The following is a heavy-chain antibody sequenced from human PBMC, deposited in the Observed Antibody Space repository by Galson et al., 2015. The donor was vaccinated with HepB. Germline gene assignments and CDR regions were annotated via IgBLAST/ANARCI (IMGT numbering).Heavy chain of an antibody. J-gene: IGHJ4*02. CDR3: AKDNSGWGTSCPDY. D-gene: IGHD2-2*01. V-gene: IGHV3-23*01. CDR2: IHGSNGDT. CDR1: GFTFSTHA. Sequence: SLRLSCAASGFTFSTHAMSWVRQAPGKGLEWVSTIHGSNGDTYYADSVKGRFTISRDNSKNTLFLQMNSLRAEDTAAYYCAKDNSGWGTSCPDYWGQGTLVTVSS.